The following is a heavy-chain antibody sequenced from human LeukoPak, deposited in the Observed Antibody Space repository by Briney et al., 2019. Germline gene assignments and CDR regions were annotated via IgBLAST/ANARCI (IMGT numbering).Heavy chain of an antibody. J-gene: IGHJ4*02. CDR1: GGTFSSYA. V-gene: IGHV1-69*13. Sequence: GASVKVSCKASGGTFSSYAISWVRQAPGQGLEWMGGIIPIFGTPNYAQKFQGRVTITADESTSTAYMELSSLRSEDTAVYYCARGRDSGSYYVPFDYWGQGTLVTVSS. CDR2: IIPIFGTP. D-gene: IGHD1-26*01. CDR3: ARGRDSGSYYVPFDY.